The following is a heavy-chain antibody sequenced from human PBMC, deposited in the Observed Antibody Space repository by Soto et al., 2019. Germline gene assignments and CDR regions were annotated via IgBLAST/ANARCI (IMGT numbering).Heavy chain of an antibody. D-gene: IGHD3-22*01. CDR1: GGTFSSYA. CDR3: ARTITPYYDSSGYYFGY. V-gene: IGHV1-69*01. J-gene: IGHJ4*02. CDR2: IIPIFGTA. Sequence: QVQLVQSGAEVKKPGSSVKVSCKASGGTFSSYAISWVRQAPGQGLEWMGGIIPIFGTANYAQKFQGRVTITADESTSTAYMELSSLRSEDTAVYYCARTITPYYDSSGYYFGYWGQGTLVTVSS.